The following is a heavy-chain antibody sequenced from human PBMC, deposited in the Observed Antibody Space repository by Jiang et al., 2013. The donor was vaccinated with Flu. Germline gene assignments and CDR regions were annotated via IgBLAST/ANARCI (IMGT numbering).Heavy chain of an antibody. D-gene: IGHD3-22*01. J-gene: IGHJ4*02. Sequence: STYYNPSLKSRVTISVDTSKNQFSLKLSSVTAADTAVYYCASVTRYYDSSGYYHAGPDYWGQGTLVTVSS. V-gene: IGHV4-39*01. CDR3: ASVTRYYDSSGYYHAGPDY. CDR2: ST.